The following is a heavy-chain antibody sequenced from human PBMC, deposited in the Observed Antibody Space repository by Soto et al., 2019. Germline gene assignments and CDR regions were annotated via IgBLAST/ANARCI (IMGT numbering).Heavy chain of an antibody. D-gene: IGHD2-2*01. CDR2: IYHSGGT. CDR1: GASISSGGYY. V-gene: IGHV4-31*03. CDR3: PRLGPKVPAASGLNWFDP. J-gene: IGHJ5*01. Sequence: SETLSLTCTVSGASISSGGYYWSWIRQHPGKGLEWIGHIYHSGGTYYNPSLKSRVSLSVDTSKNQFSLKLNSVTAADTAVYYCPRLGPKVPAASGLNWFDPWGQGTLVT.